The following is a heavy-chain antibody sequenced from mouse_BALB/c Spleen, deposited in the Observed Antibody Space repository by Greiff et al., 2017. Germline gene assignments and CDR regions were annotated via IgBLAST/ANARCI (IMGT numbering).Heavy chain of an antibody. D-gene: IGHD1-1*01. Sequence: QVQLKESGPGLVAPSQSLSITCTVSGFSLTGYGVNWVRQPPGKGLEWLGMIWGDGSTDYNSALKARLSISKDNSKSHVFLKMNSLQTDDTARYYCARGANYYAMDYWGQGTSVTVSS. CDR3: ARGANYYAMDY. CDR1: GFSLTGYG. CDR2: IWGDGST. V-gene: IGHV2-6-7*01. J-gene: IGHJ4*01.